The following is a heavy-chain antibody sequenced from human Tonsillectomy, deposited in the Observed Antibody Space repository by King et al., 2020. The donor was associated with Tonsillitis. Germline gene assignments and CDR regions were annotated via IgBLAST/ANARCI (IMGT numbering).Heavy chain of an antibody. CDR2: IYVAGAT. CDR3: ARVSLLTFDF. CDR1: GFNVDGHY. J-gene: IGHJ4*02. V-gene: IGHV3-66*01. Sequence: VQLVESGGDLVQPGGSLRLSCDASGFNVDGHYMSWVRQAPGKGLEWVSIIYVAGATYYADSVQGRFTISRDNSKNTLFLQMNSLRAEDTAVYYCARVSLLTFDFWGQGALVTVSS. D-gene: IGHD3-9*01.